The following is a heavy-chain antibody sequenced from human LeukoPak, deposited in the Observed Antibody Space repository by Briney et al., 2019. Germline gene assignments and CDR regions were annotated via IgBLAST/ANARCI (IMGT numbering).Heavy chain of an antibody. CDR1: GYTFTSYG. CDR3: ARDRLLWFGESEYGMDV. D-gene: IGHD3-10*01. Sequence: ASVKVSCKASGYTFTSYGISWVRQAPGQGLEWMGWNSAYNGNTNYAQKLQGRVTMTTDTSTSTAYMELRSLRSDDTAVYYCARDRLLWFGESEYGMDVWGQGTTVTVSS. V-gene: IGHV1-18*01. CDR2: NSAYNGNT. J-gene: IGHJ6*02.